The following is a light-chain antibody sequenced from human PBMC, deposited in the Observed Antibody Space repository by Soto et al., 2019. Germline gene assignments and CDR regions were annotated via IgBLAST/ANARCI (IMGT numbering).Light chain of an antibody. Sequence: DIQMTQSPSTLSASVGDRVTITCRASQSISSWLAWYQQKPGKAPKLLIYKASSLESGVPSRFSGSGSGTEFTLTISSLQPDDFATYYCQQYDNLPPNTFGGGTKVEIK. CDR1: QSISSW. V-gene: IGKV1-5*03. CDR2: KAS. J-gene: IGKJ4*01. CDR3: QQYDNLPPNT.